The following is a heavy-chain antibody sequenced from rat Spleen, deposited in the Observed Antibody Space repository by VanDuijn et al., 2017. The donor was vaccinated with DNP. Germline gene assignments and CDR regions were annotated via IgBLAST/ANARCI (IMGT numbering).Heavy chain of an antibody. CDR2: INKDSRTK. D-gene: IGHD1-10*01. Sequence: EVQLVESGGGLVQPGRSLKLSCAASGFNFNDYWMGWVRQAPGKGLEWIGEINKDSRTKKYSPSLKDKFTISRDNAQNTLYLQMSKLGSEDTAIYYCARNNYYAMDAWGQGTSVTVSS. V-gene: IGHV4-2*01. CDR3: ARNNYYAMDA. J-gene: IGHJ4*01. CDR1: GFNFNDYW.